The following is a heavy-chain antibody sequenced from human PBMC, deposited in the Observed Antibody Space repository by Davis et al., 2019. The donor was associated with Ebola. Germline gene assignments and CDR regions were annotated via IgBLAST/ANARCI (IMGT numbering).Heavy chain of an antibody. J-gene: IGHJ2*01. V-gene: IGHV3-7*01. CDR2: IKQDGSEK. D-gene: IGHD6-19*01. CDR1: GFTFSSYG. Sequence: PGGSLRLSCAASGFTFSSYGMHWVRQAPGKGLEWVANIKQDGSEKYYVDSVKGRFTISRDNAKNSLYLQMNSLRAEDTAVYYCARDLQHEEQWLVGYWYFDLWGRGTLVTVSS. CDR3: ARDLQHEEQWLVGYWYFDL.